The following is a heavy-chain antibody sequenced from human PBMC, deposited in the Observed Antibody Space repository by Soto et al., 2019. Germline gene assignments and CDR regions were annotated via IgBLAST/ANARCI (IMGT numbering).Heavy chain of an antibody. J-gene: IGHJ6*03. CDR3: ARRPPRGTIYYYYYMAV. V-gene: IGHV4-34*01. CDR2: IDHSGST. D-gene: IGHD2-2*01. Sequence: NPSETLSLTCAVYGGSFSGYYWNWIRQPPGKELEWIGEIDHSGSTDYNPSLKSRVTITVDPSKNQFSLKLSSVTAADTAVYYCARRPPRGTIYYYYYMAVWGKGTTVTVSS. CDR1: GGSFSGYY.